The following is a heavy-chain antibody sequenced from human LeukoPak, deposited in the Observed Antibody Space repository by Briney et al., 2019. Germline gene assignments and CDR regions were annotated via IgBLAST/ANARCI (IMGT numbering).Heavy chain of an antibody. Sequence: PGGSLRLSCEASGFSFTNTWMSSVRQAPGKGLEWVSAISASGGITYYADSGKGRFTISRDNSKNTLYLQMNSLRVEDTAVYYCAKEVYYFDTSGLYSFAFDIWGQGTMVTVPS. CDR2: ISASGGIT. CDR1: GFSFTNTW. D-gene: IGHD3-22*01. J-gene: IGHJ3*02. V-gene: IGHV3-23*01. CDR3: AKEVYYFDTSGLYSFAFDI.